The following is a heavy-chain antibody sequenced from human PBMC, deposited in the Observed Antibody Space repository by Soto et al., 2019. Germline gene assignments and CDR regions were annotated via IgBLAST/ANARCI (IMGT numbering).Heavy chain of an antibody. CDR2: IYPADSDI. Sequence: PGESLKISCQGSGYYFTSYWIACVRQMPGKGLEWMGIIYPADSDIRYNPSFQGQVTISADKSISTAYLQWSSLKASDTAMYYCALSGAYSNGWHADYWGQGTLVTVSS. D-gene: IGHD6-19*01. J-gene: IGHJ4*02. CDR1: GYYFTSYW. CDR3: ALSGAYSNGWHADY. V-gene: IGHV5-51*01.